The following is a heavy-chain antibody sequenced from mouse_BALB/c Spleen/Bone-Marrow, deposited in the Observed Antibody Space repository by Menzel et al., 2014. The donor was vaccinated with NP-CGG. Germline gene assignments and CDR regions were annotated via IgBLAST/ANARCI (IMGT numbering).Heavy chain of an antibody. Sequence: EVKLMESGGGLVQPGGSLKLSCAASGFDFSRYWMSWVRRVPGKGLEWIGEINPDSNTINYTPSLKDKFIISRDNAKNTLYLQMSKVRSEDTALYYCARLNYYGNLFVWGAGTTVTVSS. CDR3: ARLNYYGNLFV. CDR2: INPDSNTI. CDR1: GFDFSRYW. D-gene: IGHD1-1*01. J-gene: IGHJ1*01. V-gene: IGHV4-1*02.